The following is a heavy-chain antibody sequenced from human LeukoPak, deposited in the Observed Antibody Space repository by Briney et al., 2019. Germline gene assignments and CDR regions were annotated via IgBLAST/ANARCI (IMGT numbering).Heavy chain of an antibody. CDR2: ISGSSGNT. CDR1: GFTSNTYG. Sequence: GGSLSLSCAASGFTSNTYGMSWVRQAPGKGLEGVSGISGSSGNTYYADSVKGRFTISRDTSKNTLYLQMSSLRAEDTAVYYCAKDPRRILGSFEIWGQGTMVTVS. CDR3: AKDPRRILGSFEI. D-gene: IGHD2/OR15-2a*01. J-gene: IGHJ3*02. V-gene: IGHV3-23*01.